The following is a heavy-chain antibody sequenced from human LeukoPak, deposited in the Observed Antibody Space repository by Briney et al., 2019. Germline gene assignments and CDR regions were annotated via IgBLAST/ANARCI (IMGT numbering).Heavy chain of an antibody. J-gene: IGHJ4*02. CDR2: ISGSGYTT. V-gene: IGHV3-23*01. CDR1: GFSFTSYA. CDR3: AKGSLGYCTDGVCSLYYFDY. D-gene: IGHD2-8*01. Sequence: PGGSRRLSCAASGFSFTSYAMSWVRQAPGKGLEWVSGISGSGYTTYNADSVKGRFTISRGNSKNTLYLQMNSLRAEDTAVYYCAKGSLGYCTDGVCSLYYFDYWGQGTLVTVSS.